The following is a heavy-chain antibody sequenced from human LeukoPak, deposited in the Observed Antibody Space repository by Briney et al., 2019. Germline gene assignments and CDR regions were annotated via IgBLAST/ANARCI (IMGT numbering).Heavy chain of an antibody. V-gene: IGHV3-30*04. CDR1: GFTFSSYA. J-gene: IGHJ5*02. Sequence: PGRSLRLSCAASGFTFSSYAMHWVRQAPGKGLEWVAVISYDGSNKYYADSVKGRFTISRDNSKNTLYLQMNSLRAEDTAVYYCARASTYYYGSGWFDPWGQGTLVTVSS. CDR3: ARASTYYYGSGWFDP. D-gene: IGHD3-10*01. CDR2: ISYDGSNK.